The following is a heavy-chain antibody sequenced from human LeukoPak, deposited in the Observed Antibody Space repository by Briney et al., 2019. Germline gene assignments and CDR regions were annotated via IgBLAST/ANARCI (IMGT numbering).Heavy chain of an antibody. Sequence: ASVKVSCKAFGYTFTSNYMHWVRQPPGQGPEWMGVISPSGGSTTYAQKFQGRVTLTRDMSTSTDYLELSSLRSEDTAVYYCARDISGSALNWFDPWGQGTLVTVSS. CDR2: ISPSGGST. CDR1: GYTFTSNY. CDR3: ARDISGSALNWFDP. V-gene: IGHV1-46*01. D-gene: IGHD5-12*01. J-gene: IGHJ5*02.